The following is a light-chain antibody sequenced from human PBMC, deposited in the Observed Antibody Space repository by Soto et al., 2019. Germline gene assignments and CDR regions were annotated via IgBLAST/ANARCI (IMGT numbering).Light chain of an antibody. V-gene: IGKV3-11*01. CDR3: QQRSIWPPLT. Sequence: EIVLTQSPATLSLSPGERATLSCRASQSVSSYLAWYQQKPGQAPRLLIYDASNRATGIPARFSGSGSGTDFTLTISSLEPEDFAVYYCQQRSIWPPLTLGGGTKVDIK. CDR1: QSVSSY. J-gene: IGKJ4*01. CDR2: DAS.